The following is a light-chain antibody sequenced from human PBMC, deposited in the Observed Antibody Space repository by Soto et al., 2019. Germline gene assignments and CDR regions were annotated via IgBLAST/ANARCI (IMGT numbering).Light chain of an antibody. CDR2: DVT. Sequence: QSALTQPASVSGSPGQSITISCAGTSSDVGGYNYASWYQQLPGKAPQLVIYDVTHRPSGVSDRFSGSRSGNTASLTISGLQAEDEADYYCSSFTSSSTYVFGTGTKVTVL. J-gene: IGLJ1*01. V-gene: IGLV2-14*03. CDR1: SSDVGGYNY. CDR3: SSFTSSSTYV.